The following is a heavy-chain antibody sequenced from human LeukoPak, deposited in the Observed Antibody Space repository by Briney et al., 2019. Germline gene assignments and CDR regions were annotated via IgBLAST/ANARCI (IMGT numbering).Heavy chain of an antibody. J-gene: IGHJ4*02. V-gene: IGHV1-18*01. CDR2: ISAYNGNT. CDR1: GYTFTSYD. CDR3: ARVPSRLAAVDY. Sequence: ASVKVSCKASGYTFTSYDINWVRQAPGQGLEWMGWISAYNGNTNYAQKLQGGVTMTTDTSTSTAYMELRSLRSDDTAVYYCARVPSRLAAVDYWGQGTLVTVSS. D-gene: IGHD6-13*01.